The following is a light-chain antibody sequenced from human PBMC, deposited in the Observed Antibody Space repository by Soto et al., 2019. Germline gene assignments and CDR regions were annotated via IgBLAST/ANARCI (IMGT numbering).Light chain of an antibody. Sequence: QMSQSPSTLSGYVGDRVTITCRASQTISSWLAWYQQKPGKAPKLLIYKASTLKSGVPSRFSGSGSGTEFTLTISSLQPDDFATYYCQHYNSYSEAFGQGTKADI. CDR1: QTISSW. CDR3: QHYNSYSEA. V-gene: IGKV1-5*03. CDR2: KAS. J-gene: IGKJ1*01.